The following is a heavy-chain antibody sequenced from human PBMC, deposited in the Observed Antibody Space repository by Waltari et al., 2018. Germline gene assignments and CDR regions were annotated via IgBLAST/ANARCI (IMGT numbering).Heavy chain of an antibody. D-gene: IGHD2-21*02. J-gene: IGHJ4*02. CDR1: GYTFTSYA. CDR3: AKGPGGAHIVVVTAIPLDY. Sequence: QVQLVQSGAEVKKPGASVKVSCKASGYTFTSYAMHWVRQAPGQRLEWRGWINAGNGNTKYSQKFQGRVTITRDTSASTADRELSSLRSEDTAVYYCAKGPGGAHIVVVTAIPLDYWGQGTLVTVSS. V-gene: IGHV1-3*01. CDR2: INAGNGNT.